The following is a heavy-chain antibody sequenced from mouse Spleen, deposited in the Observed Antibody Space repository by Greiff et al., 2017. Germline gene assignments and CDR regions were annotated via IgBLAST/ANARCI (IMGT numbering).Heavy chain of an antibody. D-gene: IGHD2-4*01. CDR3: ARHGVITTGFDY. Sequence: EVHLVESGGDLVKPGGSLKLSCAASGFTFSSYGMSWVRQTPDKRLEWVATISSGGSYTYYPDSVKGRFTISRDNAKNTLYLQMSSLKSEDTAMYYCARHGVITTGFDYWGQGTTLTVSS. CDR1: GFTFSSYG. J-gene: IGHJ2*01. CDR2: ISSGGSYT. V-gene: IGHV5-6*01.